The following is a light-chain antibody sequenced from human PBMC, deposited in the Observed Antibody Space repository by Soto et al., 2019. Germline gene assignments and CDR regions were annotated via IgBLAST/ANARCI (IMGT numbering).Light chain of an antibody. V-gene: IGLV2-14*03. CDR2: DVS. CDR1: SSDVGDYDY. Sequence: QSALTQPASVSGSPGQSITISCTGSSSDVGDYDYVAWYQQHPDKAPKLMIFDVSSRPSGVSNRFSGSKSGSTASLTISGLQVEDEADYFCSSHSSSGTLYVFGTGTKLTVL. J-gene: IGLJ1*01. CDR3: SSHSSSGTLYV.